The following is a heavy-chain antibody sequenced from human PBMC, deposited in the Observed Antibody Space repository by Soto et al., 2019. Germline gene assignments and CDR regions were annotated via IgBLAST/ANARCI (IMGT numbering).Heavy chain of an antibody. V-gene: IGHV3-30*18. CDR3: AKDTYCSGTSCYVTPYYDYGMDV. CDR1: GFTFSKYG. Sequence: QVQLVESGGGVVQPGRSLRLSCAASGFTFSKYGMYWVRQAPGKGLEWVAVVSYDGSNRYYADSVKGRFTISRDNSKNTLYLKMNRLGAEDTAVYYCAKDTYCSGTSCYVTPYYDYGMDVWGQGTTVTVSS. J-gene: IGHJ6*02. D-gene: IGHD2-2*01. CDR2: VSYDGSNR.